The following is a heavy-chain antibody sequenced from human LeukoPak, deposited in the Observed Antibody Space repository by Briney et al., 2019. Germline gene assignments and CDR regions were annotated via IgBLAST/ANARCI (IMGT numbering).Heavy chain of an antibody. CDR3: ARDYGDVFDS. Sequence: PSETLSLTCTVSGGSISSGGHSWSWIRQPPGKRPEWIGYIYYTGNTYYNPSLSSRVSMSADMSKNQLSLKVSSVTAADTAVYYCARDYGDVFDSWGQGTLVTVSS. V-gene: IGHV4-30-4*07. D-gene: IGHD4-17*01. J-gene: IGHJ4*02. CDR2: IYYTGNT. CDR1: GGSISSGGHS.